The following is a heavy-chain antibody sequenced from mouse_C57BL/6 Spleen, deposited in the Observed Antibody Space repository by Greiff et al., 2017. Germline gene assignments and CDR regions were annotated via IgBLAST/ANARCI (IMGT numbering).Heavy chain of an antibody. CDR1: DSEVFPIAY. J-gene: IGHJ1*03. CDR3: AREGYYGSSLGWYFDV. V-gene: IGHV15-2*01. CDR2: ILPSIGRT. Sequence: VKLQESGSELRSPGSSVKLSCKDFDSEVFPIAYMSWVRQKPGHGFEWIGGILPSIGRTIYGEKFEDKATLDADTLSNTAYLELNSLTSEDSAIYYCAREGYYGSSLGWYFDVWGTGTTVTVSS. D-gene: IGHD1-1*01.